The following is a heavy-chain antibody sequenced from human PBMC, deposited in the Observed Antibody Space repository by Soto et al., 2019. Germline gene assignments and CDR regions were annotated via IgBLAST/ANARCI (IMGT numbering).Heavy chain of an antibody. Sequence: SETLSLTCTVSGGSISGYYWSWSLQPPGKELQWMGYSYYSGSTNYNPSLNSRVTISVDTSKNQFSLKLSSVTAADTGVYYCARRSPVENYFDYWGQGTLVTVSS. V-gene: IGHV4-59*08. J-gene: IGHJ4*01. CDR3: ARRSPVENYFDY. D-gene: IGHD2-2*01. CDR1: GGSISGYY. CDR2: SYYSGST.